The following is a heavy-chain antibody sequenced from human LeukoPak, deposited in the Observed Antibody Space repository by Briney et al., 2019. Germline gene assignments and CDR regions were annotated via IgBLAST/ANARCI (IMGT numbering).Heavy chain of an antibody. Sequence: GGSLRLSCIASGFTVSSTYMSWVRQAPGKGLEWVSVTYSGGSTYYADSVKGRCTISRDNSKNTLYLQMNSPRAEDTAVYYCAREGNGYYYGSGSSYYYYYMDVWGKGTTVTVSS. V-gene: IGHV3-66*01. CDR1: GFTVSSTY. J-gene: IGHJ6*03. CDR2: TYSGGST. D-gene: IGHD3-10*01. CDR3: AREGNGYYYGSGSSYYYYYMDV.